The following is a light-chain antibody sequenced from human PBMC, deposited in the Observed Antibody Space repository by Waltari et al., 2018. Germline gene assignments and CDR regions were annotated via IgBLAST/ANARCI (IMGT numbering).Light chain of an antibody. CDR3: QQSYSTPRT. V-gene: IGKV1-39*01. J-gene: IGKJ1*01. CDR2: AAS. CDR1: QRISTY. Sequence: DIQMTQSPSSLSASVGDSVTITCRASQRISTYLNWYQHKPGKAPNLLIYAASTLQSGVPSRFSGSGSGSDFTLTISSLQPEDFATYYCQQSYSTPRTFGQGTKVEI.